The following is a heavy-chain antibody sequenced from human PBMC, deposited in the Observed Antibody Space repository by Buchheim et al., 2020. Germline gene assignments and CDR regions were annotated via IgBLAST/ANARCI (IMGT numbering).Heavy chain of an antibody. CDR2: IDWDDDK. V-gene: IGHV2-70*15. J-gene: IGHJ6*02. CDR1: GFPLSTSGMC. Sequence: QVTLRESGPALVKPTQTLTLTCTFSGFPLSTSGMCVSWIRQPPGKALEWLARIDWDDDKYYSTSLKTRLTISKDTSKNPVVLTMTNMDPVDTATYYCARIRVDGSGSESSYGMDVWGQGTT. CDR3: ARIRVDGSGSESSYGMDV. D-gene: IGHD3-10*01.